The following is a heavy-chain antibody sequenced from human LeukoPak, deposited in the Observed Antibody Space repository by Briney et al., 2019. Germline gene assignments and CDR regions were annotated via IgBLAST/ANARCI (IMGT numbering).Heavy chain of an antibody. CDR2: INHSGST. Sequence: SETLSPTCAVYGGSFSGYYWSWIRQPPGKGLEWIGEINHSGSTNYNPSLKSRVTISVDTSKNQFSLKLSSVTAADTAVYYRARVGGRCSGGSCYTMGLDYWGQGTLVTVSS. J-gene: IGHJ4*02. CDR1: GGSFSGYY. D-gene: IGHD2-15*01. CDR3: ARVGGRCSGGSCYTMGLDY. V-gene: IGHV4-34*01.